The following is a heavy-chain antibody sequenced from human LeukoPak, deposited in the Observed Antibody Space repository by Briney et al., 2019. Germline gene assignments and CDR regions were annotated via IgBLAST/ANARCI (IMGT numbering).Heavy chain of an antibody. J-gene: IGHJ4*02. D-gene: IGHD3-10*01. CDR3: ARDRRYYYGSGSPPVYFDY. CDR2: ISAYNGNT. V-gene: IGHV1-18*01. Sequence: ASVKVSCKASGYTFTSYGISWVRQAPGQGLEWMGWISAYNGNTNYAQKPQGRVTMTTDTSTSTAYMELRSLRSDDTAVYYCARDRRYYYGSGSPPVYFDYWGQGTLVTVSS. CDR1: GYTFTSYG.